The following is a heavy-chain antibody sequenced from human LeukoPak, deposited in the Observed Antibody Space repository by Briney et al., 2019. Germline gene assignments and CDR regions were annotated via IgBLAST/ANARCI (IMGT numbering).Heavy chain of an antibody. D-gene: IGHD3-16*01. CDR2: ISYDGSNK. J-gene: IGHJ3*02. CDR3: AKEVRGDAFDI. Sequence: PGRSLRLSCVASEYTFRSYDMHWVRQAPGKGLEWVAVISYDGSNKDYAESVKGRFTISTDNTKNTLFLQMNRLRAEDTAVYYCAKEVRGDAFDIWGQGTMVTVSS. CDR1: EYTFRSYD. V-gene: IGHV3-30*18.